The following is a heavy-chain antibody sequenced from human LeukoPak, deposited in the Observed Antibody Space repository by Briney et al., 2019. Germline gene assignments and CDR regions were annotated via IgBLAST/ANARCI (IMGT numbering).Heavy chain of an antibody. D-gene: IGHD3-22*01. CDR3: ARDYYDMRPGYYYMDV. V-gene: IGHV1-2*02. CDR2: INPNSGGT. J-gene: IGHJ6*03. CDR1: GYTFTGYY. Sequence: GASVKVSCKASGYTFTGYYMHWVRQAPGQGLEWMGWINPNSGGTNYARKFQGRVTMTRDTSISTAYVELSRLRSDDTAVYYCARDYYDMRPGYYYMDVWGKGTTVTVSS.